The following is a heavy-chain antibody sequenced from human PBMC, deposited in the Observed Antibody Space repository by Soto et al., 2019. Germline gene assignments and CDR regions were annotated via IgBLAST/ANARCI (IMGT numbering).Heavy chain of an antibody. CDR3: ARGVRFLEGLEPPPGYYGMDV. D-gene: IGHD3-3*01. V-gene: IGHV1-18*04. J-gene: IGHJ6*02. CDR2: ISAYNGNT. Sequence: AVQVSCKASGYTFTSYGISWVRQAPGQGLEWMGWISAYNGNTNYAQKLQGRVTMTTDTSTSTAYMELRSLRSDDTAVYYCARGVRFLEGLEPPPGYYGMDVWGQGTT. CDR1: GYTFTSYG.